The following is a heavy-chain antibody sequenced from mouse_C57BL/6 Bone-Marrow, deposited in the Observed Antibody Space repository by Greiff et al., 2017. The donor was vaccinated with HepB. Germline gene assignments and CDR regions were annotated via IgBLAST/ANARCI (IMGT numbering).Heavy chain of an antibody. CDR3: ARPPMGY. Sequence: EVMLVESGGGLVQPGGSLKLSCAASGFTFSDYYMYWVRQTPEQRLEWVAYISNGGGSTYYPDTVKGRYTISRDNAKNTLYLQMSRLKSEDTAMYCCARPPMGYWGQGATVTVSS. V-gene: IGHV5-12*01. CDR2: ISNGGGST. CDR1: GFTFSDYY. J-gene: IGHJ4*01.